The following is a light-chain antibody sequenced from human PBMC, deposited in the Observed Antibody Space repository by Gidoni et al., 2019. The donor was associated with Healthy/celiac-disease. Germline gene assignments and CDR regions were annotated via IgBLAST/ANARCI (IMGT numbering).Light chain of an antibody. CDR3: CSYAGAYTWV. CDR2: DVS. CDR1: SSDVGGYKY. Sequence: QSALTQPRSVSGSPGQSVTISCTGTSSDVGGYKYVSWYQQHPGKAPKLMIYDVSKRPSGVPDRFSGSKSGKTASLTISGLQAEDEADYYCCSYAGAYTWVFGGGTKLTVL. J-gene: IGLJ2*01. V-gene: IGLV2-11*01.